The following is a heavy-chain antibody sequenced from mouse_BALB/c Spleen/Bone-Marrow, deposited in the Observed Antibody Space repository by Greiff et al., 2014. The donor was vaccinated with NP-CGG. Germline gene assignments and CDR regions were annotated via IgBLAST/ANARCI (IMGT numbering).Heavy chain of an antibody. CDR1: GFNVKDTF. CDR3: TKPSSYYGSSYWYFDV. J-gene: IGHJ1*01. Sequence: EVQLQQSGAELVKPGASVKLSCTASGFNVKDTFMHWVKQRPEQGLEWIGRIDPANGDTKYDPKFQGKATITADTSSNTAYLQLSSLTSEDTAVYYCTKPSSYYGSSYWYFDVWGAGTTVTVSS. CDR2: IDPANGDT. V-gene: IGHV14-3*02. D-gene: IGHD1-1*01.